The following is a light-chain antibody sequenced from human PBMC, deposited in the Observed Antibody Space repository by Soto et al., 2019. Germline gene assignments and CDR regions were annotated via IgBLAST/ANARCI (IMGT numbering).Light chain of an antibody. J-gene: IGKJ4*01. Sequence: DSVWTQSPGTLSLFPGDRATLSCRASQGVRNYVAWYQQRPGQAPRLLIYDASNRATGIPDRFSGSGSGTDFTLTSRRLEPEDFAVYYCQHRSPGLTFGGGTKVDIK. CDR2: DAS. CDR3: QHRSPGLT. CDR1: QGVRNY. V-gene: IGKV3-11*01.